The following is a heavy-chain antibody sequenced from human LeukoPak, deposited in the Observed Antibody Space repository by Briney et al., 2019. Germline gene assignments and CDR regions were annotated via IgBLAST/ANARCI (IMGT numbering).Heavy chain of an antibody. CDR2: IYSGGST. D-gene: IGHD2-2*01. CDR1: GFTVSSNY. V-gene: IGHV3-53*01. J-gene: IGHJ6*02. CDR3: ARDCGSTSCPYGMDV. Sequence: GGSLRLSCAASGFTVSSNYMSWVRQAPGKELEWVSVIYSGGSTYYADSVKGRFTISRDNSKNTLYLQMNSLRAEDTAVYYCARDCGSTSCPYGMDVWGQGTTVTVSS.